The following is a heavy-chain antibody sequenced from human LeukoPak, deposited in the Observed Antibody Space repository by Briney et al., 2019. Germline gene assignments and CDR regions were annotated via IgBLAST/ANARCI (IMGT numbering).Heavy chain of an antibody. CDR3: ARDTGSYFP. CDR2: INPNSGGT. J-gene: IGHJ5*02. V-gene: IGHV1-2*02. CDR1: RYTLTGHY. D-gene: IGHD1-26*01. Sequence: GASVKVSCKASRYTLTGHYMHWVRQAPGQGLEWMGWINPNSGGTNYAQKFQGRVTMTRDTSISTAYMELSRLRADVTAVYYCARDTGSYFPWGQGTLVTVSS.